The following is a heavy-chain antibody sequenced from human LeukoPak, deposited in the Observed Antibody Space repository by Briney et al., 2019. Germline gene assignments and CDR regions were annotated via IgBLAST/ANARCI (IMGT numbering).Heavy chain of an antibody. J-gene: IGHJ4*02. CDR1: GGSFSGYY. Sequence: KTSETLSLTCAVYGGSFSGYYWSWIRQPPGKGLEWIGEINHSGSTNYNPSLKSRVTISVDTPKNQFSLKLSSVTAADTAVYYCAGASVAYDYVWGSYRSENYFDYWGQGTLVTVSS. CDR3: AGASVAYDYVWGSYRSENYFDY. D-gene: IGHD3-16*02. CDR2: INHSGST. V-gene: IGHV4-34*01.